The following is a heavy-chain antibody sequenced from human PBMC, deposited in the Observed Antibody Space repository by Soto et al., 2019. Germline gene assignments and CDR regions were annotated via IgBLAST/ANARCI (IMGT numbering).Heavy chain of an antibody. CDR2: ISTYNGDT. J-gene: IGHJ6*02. V-gene: IGHV1-18*01. CDR3: AREGVAPYYYYGMDV. Sequence: ASVKVSCKASGYTFTSYGISWVRQAPGQRLEWMGWISTYNGDTNYAQTFQGRATMTTDTSTSTVYMELRSLRSDDTAVYYCAREGVAPYYYYGMDVWGQGTPVTVSS. D-gene: IGHD5-12*01. CDR1: GYTFTSYG.